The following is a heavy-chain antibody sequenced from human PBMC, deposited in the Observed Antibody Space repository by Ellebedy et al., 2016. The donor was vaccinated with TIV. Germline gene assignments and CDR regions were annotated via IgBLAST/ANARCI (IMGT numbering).Heavy chain of an antibody. V-gene: IGHV1-46*02. J-gene: IGHJ3*02. CDR1: GYTFNSYF. CDR2: INPSGGSS. Sequence: AASVTVSCKASGYTFNSYFVQWVRQAPGQGPEWMGKINPSGGSSTYAQQLQGRITLTTDTSTSTVFMELSSLRSDDTAVYYCARSMILDDASESWGQGTTVTVSS. D-gene: IGHD3/OR15-3a*01. CDR3: ARSMILDDASES.